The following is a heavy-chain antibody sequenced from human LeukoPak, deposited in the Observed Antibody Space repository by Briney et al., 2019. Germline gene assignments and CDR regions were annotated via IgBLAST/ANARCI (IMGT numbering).Heavy chain of an antibody. J-gene: IGHJ4*02. CDR1: GYTFTSYD. CDR3: ARGGGYSYGALDY. Sequence: ASVKVSCKASGYTFTSYDINWVRQATGQGLEWMGWMNPVSANTGYAQKFQGRVTITRNTSISTAYMEPSSLRSEDTAVYYCARGGGYSYGALDYWGQGTPVTVSS. CDR2: MNPVSANT. D-gene: IGHD5-18*01. V-gene: IGHV1-8*03.